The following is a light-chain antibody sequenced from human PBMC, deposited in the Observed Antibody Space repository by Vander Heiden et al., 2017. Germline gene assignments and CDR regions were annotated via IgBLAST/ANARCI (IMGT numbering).Light chain of an antibody. Sequence: IQLTQPPTSLSASVGGRITITCRASQSSSSYFNWYQQKPGKAPKLLFYAASRLQSGVPSRFSGSGAGTDFTLTISSLQPEDFATYYCQQSYSTPLTFGGGTKVEIK. CDR2: AAS. V-gene: IGKV1-39*01. CDR3: QQSYSTPLT. CDR1: QSSSSY. J-gene: IGKJ4*01.